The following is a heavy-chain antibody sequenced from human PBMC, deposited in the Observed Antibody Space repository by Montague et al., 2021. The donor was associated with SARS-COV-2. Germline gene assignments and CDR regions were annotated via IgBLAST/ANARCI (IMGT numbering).Heavy chain of an antibody. Sequence: QSGAEVKKPGESLKISCKGSGYSFPTYWIGWVRQMPGKGLEWMGAIYPRDSDTRYSPSFQSQVTISVDKSISTAYLQWSSLKASDTAMYYCARDPIYGSGSYNDFDPWGQGTLVTVSS. CDR3: ARDPIYGSGSYNDFDP. CDR2: IYPRDSDT. J-gene: IGHJ5*02. CDR1: GYSFPTYW. V-gene: IGHV5-51*03. D-gene: IGHD3-10*01.